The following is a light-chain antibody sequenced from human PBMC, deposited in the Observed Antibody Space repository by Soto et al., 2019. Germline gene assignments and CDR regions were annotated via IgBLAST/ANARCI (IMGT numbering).Light chain of an antibody. CDR3: TSYAGSDNVI. V-gene: IGLV2-14*01. CDR1: SSDIGGYYY. CDR2: QVT. Sequence: QSALTQPASVSGSPGQSITISCTGTSSDIGGYYYVSWYQHHPGKAPKLLIYQVTNRPSRVSNRFSGSKSGNTASLTVSGLQAEDEADYYCTSYAGSDNVIFGGGTKLTVL. J-gene: IGLJ2*01.